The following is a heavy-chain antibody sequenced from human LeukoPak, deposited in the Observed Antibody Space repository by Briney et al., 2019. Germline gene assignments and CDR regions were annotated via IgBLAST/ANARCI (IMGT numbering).Heavy chain of an antibody. V-gene: IGHV4-38-2*02. CDR1: GYSISSGYY. D-gene: IGHD2-2*01. Sequence: SETLSLTCTVSGYSISSGYYWGWIRQPPGKGLEWIGSIYHSGNTYYNPSLKSRVTISVDTSKNQFSLKLSSVTAADTAVYYCARAPKGCSSTSCYGGHMDVWGKGTTVIVSS. CDR2: IYHSGNT. J-gene: IGHJ6*03. CDR3: ARAPKGCSSTSCYGGHMDV.